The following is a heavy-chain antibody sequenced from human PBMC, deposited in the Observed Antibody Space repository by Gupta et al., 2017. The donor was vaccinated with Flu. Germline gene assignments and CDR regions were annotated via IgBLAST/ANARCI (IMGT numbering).Heavy chain of an antibody. V-gene: IGHV1-2*02. Sequence: QVQLVQSGAEVKKPGASVRVSCKASGSTFAGSYIHWVRQAPGQGREWLGWIKLKNGDTHGAQKFQGRVTMKRDTSITTVYMELRGLTSDETAVYYFARHNWNGGSCDYGCQGTMVTVS. CDR1: GSTFAGSY. CDR3: ARHNWNGGSCDY. J-gene: IGHJ4*02. CDR2: IKLKNGDT. D-gene: IGHD1-20*01.